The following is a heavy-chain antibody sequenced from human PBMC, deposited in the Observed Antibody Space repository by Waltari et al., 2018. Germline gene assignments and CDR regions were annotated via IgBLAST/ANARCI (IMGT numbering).Heavy chain of an antibody. Sequence: QVQLVQSGAEVKKPGSSVKVSCKASGGTFSSYAISWVRQAPGQGLEWMGGIIPIFGTANYAQKFQGRVTITADESTSTAYMELSSLRSEDTAVYYCARDASSYGSEPNYYYYMDVWGKGTTVTVSS. CDR2: IIPIFGTA. CDR1: GGTFSSYA. CDR3: ARDASSYGSEPNYYYYMDV. V-gene: IGHV1-69*01. J-gene: IGHJ6*03. D-gene: IGHD5-18*01.